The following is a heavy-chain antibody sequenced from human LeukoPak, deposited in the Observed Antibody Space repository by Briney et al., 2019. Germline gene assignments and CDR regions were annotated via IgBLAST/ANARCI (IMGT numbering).Heavy chain of an antibody. Sequence: PGGSLRLSCAASGFTFSSYAMSWVRQAPGKGPEWVSVISGSGGSTYYADSVKGRFTISRDNSKNTLYLQMSSLRAEDTAVYYCAKQIKQLWLPFDYWGQGTLVTVSS. D-gene: IGHD5-18*01. J-gene: IGHJ4*02. CDR2: ISGSGGST. V-gene: IGHV3-23*01. CDR3: AKQIKQLWLPFDY. CDR1: GFTFSSYA.